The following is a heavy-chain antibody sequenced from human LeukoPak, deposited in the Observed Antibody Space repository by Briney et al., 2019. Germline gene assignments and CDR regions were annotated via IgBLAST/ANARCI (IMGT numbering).Heavy chain of an antibody. CDR2: ISHDGSNK. Sequence: GGSLRLSCAASGFTFSSYAMHWVRQAPGKGLEWVAVISHDGSNKYYADSVKGRLTISRGNSKNTLYLQMNSLRAEDSAVYYCARDTADYYYDTSGYVDYWGQGTLVTVSS. CDR3: ARDTADYYYDTSGYVDY. J-gene: IGHJ4*02. V-gene: IGHV3-30*04. D-gene: IGHD3-22*01. CDR1: GFTFSSYA.